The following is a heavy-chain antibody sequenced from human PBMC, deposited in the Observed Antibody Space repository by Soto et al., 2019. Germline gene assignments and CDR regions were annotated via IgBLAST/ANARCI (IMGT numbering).Heavy chain of an antibody. D-gene: IGHD1-26*01. Sequence: EVQLVESGGGLIQPGESLRLSCAASGFTVSSNYESWVRQAPGKGLEWVSVIYSGGSTYYADSVKGRFTISRDNSKNTLYLQMNSPRAEDTAVYYCARAQYSGSYLDWFDPWGQGTLVTVSS. CDR2: IYSGGST. V-gene: IGHV3-53*01. J-gene: IGHJ5*02. CDR1: GFTVSSNY. CDR3: ARAQYSGSYLDWFDP.